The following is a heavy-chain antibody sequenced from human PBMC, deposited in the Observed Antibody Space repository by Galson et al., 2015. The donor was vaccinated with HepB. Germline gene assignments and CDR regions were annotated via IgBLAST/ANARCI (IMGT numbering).Heavy chain of an antibody. CDR1: GGSISSSSYY. CDR2: IYYSGST. V-gene: IGHV4-39*01. J-gene: IGHJ4*02. CDR3: ARHLFIVDSYYYDSSGYFDY. Sequence: SETLSLTCTVSGGSISSSSYYWGWIRQPPGKGLEWIGSIYYSGSTYYNPSLKSRVTISVDTSKNQFSLKLSSVTAADTAVYYCARHLFIVDSYYYDSSGYFDYWGQGTLVTVSS. D-gene: IGHD3-22*01.